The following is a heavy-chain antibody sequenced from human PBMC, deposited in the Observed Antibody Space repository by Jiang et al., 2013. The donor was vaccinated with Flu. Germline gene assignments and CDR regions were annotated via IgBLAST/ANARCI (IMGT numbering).Heavy chain of an antibody. CDR1: GFNFRNYD. Sequence: LLEVWGRAWDSLGGSLRLSCAASGFNFRNYDMSWVRQAPGKGLEWVSSISGSGGITYYAYSVKGRFTISRDNSKTTLYLQMNSLRAEDTALYYCAKGDGDYQGWFDSWGQGTLVSVSS. D-gene: IGHD4-17*01. V-gene: IGHV3-23*01. J-gene: IGHJ5*01. CDR3: AKGDGDYQGWFDS. CDR2: ISGSGGIT.